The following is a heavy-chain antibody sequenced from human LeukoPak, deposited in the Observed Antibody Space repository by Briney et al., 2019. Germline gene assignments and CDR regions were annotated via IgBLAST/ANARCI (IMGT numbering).Heavy chain of an antibody. V-gene: IGHV4-38-2*02. CDR3: ARHLHTWNGAYYYVVV. CDR1: GYSISSGYY. Sequence: SETLSLTCTVSGYSISSGYYWGWIGQPPGKGLEWIGRIYNSGSTNYNPSLKSRVTMSVDTSKNQFSLKLISVSAADTAIYYCARHLHTWNGAYYYVVVWGKGTTVTISS. D-gene: IGHD1-20*01. CDR2: IYNSGST. J-gene: IGHJ6*03.